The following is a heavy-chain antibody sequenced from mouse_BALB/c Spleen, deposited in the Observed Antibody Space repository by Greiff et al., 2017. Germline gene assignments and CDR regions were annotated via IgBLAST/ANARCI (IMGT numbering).Heavy chain of an antibody. Sequence: VQGVESGPGLVAPSQSLSITCTVSGFSLTSYGVHWVRQPPGKGLEWLGVIWAGGSTNYNSALMSRLSISKDNSKSQVFLKMNSLQTDDTAMYYCAAYYYGSSYWFAYWGQGTLVTVSA. CDR1: GFSLTSYG. D-gene: IGHD1-1*01. CDR2: IWAGGST. CDR3: AAYYYGSSYWFAY. V-gene: IGHV2-9*02. J-gene: IGHJ3*01.